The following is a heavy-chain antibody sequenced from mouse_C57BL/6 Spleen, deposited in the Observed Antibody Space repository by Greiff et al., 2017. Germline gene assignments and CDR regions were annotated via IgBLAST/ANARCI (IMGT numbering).Heavy chain of an antibody. D-gene: IGHD6-2*01. Sequence: VKLQQPGAELVMPGASVKLSCKASGYTFTSYWMHWVKQRPGQGLEWIGEIDPSDSYTNYNQKFKGKSTLTVDKSSSTADMQLSSLTSEDSAVYYCARSLRDYWGQGTTLTVSS. CDR3: ARSLRDY. CDR2: IDPSDSYT. J-gene: IGHJ2*01. CDR1: GYTFTSYW. V-gene: IGHV1-69*01.